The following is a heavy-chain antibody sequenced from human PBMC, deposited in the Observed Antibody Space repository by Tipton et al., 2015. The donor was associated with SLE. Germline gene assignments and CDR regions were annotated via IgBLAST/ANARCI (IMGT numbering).Heavy chain of an antibody. CDR2: IYSGGST. CDR1: GFTVSSNY. Sequence: SLRLSCAASGFTVSSNYMSWVRQAPGKGLEWASVIYSGGSTYYADSVKGRFTISRDNSKNTLYPQMNSLRAEDTAVYYCARDGPSGSYGYWGQGTLVTVSS. CDR3: ARDGPSGSYGY. J-gene: IGHJ4*02. D-gene: IGHD1-26*01. V-gene: IGHV3-66*01.